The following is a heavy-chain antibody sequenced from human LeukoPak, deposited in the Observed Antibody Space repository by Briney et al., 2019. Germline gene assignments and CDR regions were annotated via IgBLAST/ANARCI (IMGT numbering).Heavy chain of an antibody. CDR2: ISAYNGNT. J-gene: IGHJ4*02. Sequence: AASVKVSCKASGYTFTSYGISWVRQAPGQGLEWMGWISAYNGNTNYAQKPQGRVTMTKDTSTSTAYMELRSLRSDDTAVYYCARDRGYSGYDYFDYWGQGTLVTVSS. CDR1: GYTFTSYG. V-gene: IGHV1-18*01. D-gene: IGHD5-12*01. CDR3: ARDRGYSGYDYFDY.